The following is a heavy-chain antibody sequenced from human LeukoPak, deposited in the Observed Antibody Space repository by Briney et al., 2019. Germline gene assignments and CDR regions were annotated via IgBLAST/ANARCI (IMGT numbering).Heavy chain of an antibody. CDR3: ERAFNWNDVLDY. Sequence: PSETLSLTCTVSGYSISSGYYWGWIRQPPGKGLEWIGSIYHSGSTYYNPSLKSRVTISVDTSKNQFSLKLSSVTAADTAVYYCERAFNWNDVLDYWGQGTLVTVSS. V-gene: IGHV4-38-2*02. CDR2: IYHSGST. J-gene: IGHJ4*02. D-gene: IGHD1-20*01. CDR1: GYSISSGYY.